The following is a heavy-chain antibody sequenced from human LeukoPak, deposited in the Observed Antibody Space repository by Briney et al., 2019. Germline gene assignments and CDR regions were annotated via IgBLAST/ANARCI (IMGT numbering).Heavy chain of an antibody. CDR1: GYTFTLYY. CDR3: ARCPHRRGSCPHFDY. V-gene: IGHV1-2*02. Sequence: ASVKVSCKASGYTFTLYYMHWVRQAPGQGLEWMGWINPNSGDTNYAQNFQGRVTMTRDTSVSTAYMELSRLRSDDTAVYYCARCPHRRGSCPHFDYWGQGTLVTVSS. J-gene: IGHJ4*02. D-gene: IGHD2-2*01. CDR2: INPNSGDT.